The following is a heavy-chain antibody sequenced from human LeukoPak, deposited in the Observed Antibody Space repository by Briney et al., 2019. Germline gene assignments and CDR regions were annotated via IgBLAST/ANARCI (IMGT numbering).Heavy chain of an antibody. V-gene: IGHV4-4*02. CDR1: GGSISSSNW. D-gene: IGHD6-13*01. CDR3: ARDIRWSSSWYYYGMDA. J-gene: IGHJ6*02. CDR2: IYHSGST. Sequence: SETLSLTCAVSGGSISSSNWWSWVRQPPGKGLEWIGGIYHSGSTNYNPSLKSRVTISVDKSKNQFSLKLSSVTAADTAVYYCARDIRWSSSWYYYGMDAWGQGTTVTVSS.